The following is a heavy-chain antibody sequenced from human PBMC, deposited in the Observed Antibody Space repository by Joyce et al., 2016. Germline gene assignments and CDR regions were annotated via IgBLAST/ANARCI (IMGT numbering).Heavy chain of an antibody. J-gene: IGHJ3*02. V-gene: IGHV1-69*04. D-gene: IGHD2/OR15-2a*01. CDR2: IISIVGVA. Sequence: VQLVQSGAEVKKPGSSVKVSCKVSGGNFYDYTITWVRQAPGQGLAWMGRIISIVGVANYARKFRDRVALTADKSTATAYLELNSLRLDDTAMFFCTRGRIEYSKTFNAYDIWGQGTMVTVSS. CDR3: TRGRIEYSKTFNAYDI. CDR1: GGNFYDYT.